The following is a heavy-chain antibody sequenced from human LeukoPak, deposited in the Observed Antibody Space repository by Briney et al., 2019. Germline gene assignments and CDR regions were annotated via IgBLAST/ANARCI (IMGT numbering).Heavy chain of an antibody. V-gene: IGHV1-69*01. D-gene: IGHD5-12*01. CDR1: GGTFSSYA. Sequence: SVKVSCKASGGTFSSYAISWVRQAPGQGLEWMGGIIPIFGTANYAQKFQGRVTITADESTSTAYMEPSSLRSEDTAVYYRARVGYSGYDEGWFDPWGQGTLVTVSS. J-gene: IGHJ5*02. CDR3: ARVGYSGYDEGWFDP. CDR2: IIPIFGTA.